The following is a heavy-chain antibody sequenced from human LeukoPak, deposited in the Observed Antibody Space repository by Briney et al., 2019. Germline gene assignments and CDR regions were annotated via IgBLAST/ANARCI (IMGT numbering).Heavy chain of an antibody. V-gene: IGHV3-30-3*01. CDR3: ARVTGGIAAAGNYFDY. CDR2: VSYDGGSK. Sequence: GGSLRLSCAASGFAFSSYAMHWVRQGPGKGLEWVALVSYDGGSKYYADSVKGRITISRDNSKNTLHLQMNSLRTEDTAVYYCARVTGGIAAAGNYFDYWGQGTLVTVSS. D-gene: IGHD6-13*01. J-gene: IGHJ4*02. CDR1: GFAFSSYA.